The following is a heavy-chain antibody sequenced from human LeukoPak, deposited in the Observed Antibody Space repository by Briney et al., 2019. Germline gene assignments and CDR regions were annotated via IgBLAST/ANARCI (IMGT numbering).Heavy chain of an antibody. D-gene: IGHD2-2*01. J-gene: IGHJ5*02. CDR2: IYYSGST. CDR3: AVGYCSSTSCYAAGWFDP. V-gene: IGHV4-59*01. Sequence: SGPTLVKPSETLSLTCTVSGGSISSYYWSWIRQPPGKGLEWIGYIYYSGSTNYNPSLKSRVTISVDTSKNQFSLKLSSVTAADTAVYYCAVGYCSSTSCYAAGWFDPWGQGTLVTVSS. CDR1: GGSISSYY.